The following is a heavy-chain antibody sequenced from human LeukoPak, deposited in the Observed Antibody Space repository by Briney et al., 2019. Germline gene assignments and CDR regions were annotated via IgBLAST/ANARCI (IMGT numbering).Heavy chain of an antibody. D-gene: IGHD6-19*01. CDR2: IYTSGST. CDR3: ARGGYSSGWLKYYFDY. J-gene: IGHJ4*02. V-gene: IGHV4-4*07. CDR1: GCSISSYY. Sequence: TSETLSLTCTVSGCSISSYYWSWIRQPAGKGLEWIGRIYTSGSTNYNPSLKSRVTISVDKSKNQFSLKLSSVTAADTAVYYCARGGYSSGWLKYYFDYWGQGTLVTVSS.